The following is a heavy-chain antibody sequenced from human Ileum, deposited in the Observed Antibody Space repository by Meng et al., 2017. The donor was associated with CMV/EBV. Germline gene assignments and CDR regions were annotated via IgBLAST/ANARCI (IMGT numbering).Heavy chain of an antibody. D-gene: IGHD6-19*01. Sequence: ASVKVSCKASGYTFTGNYMHWVRQAPGQGLEWMGWINPDRGVTNYAQKFQGRVTMTRDTSISTAYMELSRLRSDDTAVYYCARERPGIAVAGTSKWFDPWGQGTLVTVSS. CDR1: GYTFTGNY. J-gene: IGHJ5*02. CDR3: ARERPGIAVAGTSKWFDP. CDR2: INPDRGVT. V-gene: IGHV1-2*02.